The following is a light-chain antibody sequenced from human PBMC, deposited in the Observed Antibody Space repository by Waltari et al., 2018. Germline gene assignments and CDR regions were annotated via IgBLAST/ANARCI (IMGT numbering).Light chain of an antibody. CDR3: QSYDSTNVV. CDR2: DDK. J-gene: IGLJ2*01. V-gene: IGLV6-57*02. Sequence: NFMLTQPHSVSESPGKTVTISCTGSSGSIASNYVQWFQQRPGSAPTTVIYDDKQRPSGVPDRFSGSIDISSNSASLIISGLKTEDEADYYCQSYDSTNVVFGGGTKLTVL. CDR1: SGSIASNY.